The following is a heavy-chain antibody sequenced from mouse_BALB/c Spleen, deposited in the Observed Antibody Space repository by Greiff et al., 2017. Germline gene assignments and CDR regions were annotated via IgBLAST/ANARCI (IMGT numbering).Heavy chain of an antibody. CDR2: IDPFNGGT. J-gene: IGHJ2*01. V-gene: IGHV1S135*01. CDR1: GYSFTSYY. D-gene: IGHD2-4*01. Sequence: VQLKESGPELMKPGASVKISCKASGYSFTSYYMHWVKQSHGKSLEWIGYIDPFNGGTSYNQKFKGKATLTVDKSSSTAYMHLSSLTSEDSAVYYCAGTYDYGDFDYWGQGTTLTVSS. CDR3: AGTYDYGDFDY.